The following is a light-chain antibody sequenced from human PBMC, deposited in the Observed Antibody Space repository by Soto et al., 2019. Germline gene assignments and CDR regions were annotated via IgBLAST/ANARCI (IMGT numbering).Light chain of an antibody. CDR3: CSYAGNYPVL. CDR1: SSDVGAYNS. V-gene: IGLV2-11*01. J-gene: IGLJ2*01. Sequence: QSALTQPRSVSGSPGQSVTISCTGTSSDVGAYNSVSWYQQYPGKAPKLMIYDVTNRPSGVPDRFSGSKSGNTASLTISGLQAEDEADYYCCSYAGNYPVLFGGGTKLTVL. CDR2: DVT.